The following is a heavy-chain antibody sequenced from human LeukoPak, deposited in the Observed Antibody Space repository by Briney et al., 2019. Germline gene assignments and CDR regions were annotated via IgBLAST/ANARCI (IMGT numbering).Heavy chain of an antibody. V-gene: IGHV1-69*04. D-gene: IGHD6-19*01. CDR2: IIPILGIV. J-gene: IGHJ4*02. CDR3: ARGYSSGWYYFDY. CDR1: GGTFSSYA. Sequence: SVKVSCKASGGTFSSYAISWVRQAPGQGLEWMGRIIPILGIVKYAQKFQGRVTITADKATSTAYMELRSLRSDDTAVYYCARGYSSGWYYFDYWGQGTLVTVSS.